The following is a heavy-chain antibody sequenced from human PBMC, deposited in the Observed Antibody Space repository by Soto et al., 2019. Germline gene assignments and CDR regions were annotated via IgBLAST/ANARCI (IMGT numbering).Heavy chain of an antibody. CDR1: GFTFSSYG. CDR3: AKDTGRASWVTTGIFDY. V-gene: IGHV3-30*18. Sequence: QVQLVESGGGVVQPGRSLRLSCAASGFTFSSYGMHWVRQAPGKGLEWVAVISYDGSNKYYADSVKGRFTISRDNSKNTLYLKMNSKRAEDTAVYYCAKDTGRASWVTTGIFDYWGQGTLVTVSS. CDR2: ISYDGSNK. D-gene: IGHD4-4*01. J-gene: IGHJ4*02.